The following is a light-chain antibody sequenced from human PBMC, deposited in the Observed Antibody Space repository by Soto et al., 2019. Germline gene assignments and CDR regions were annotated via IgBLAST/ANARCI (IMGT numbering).Light chain of an antibody. Sequence: QSALTQPASISGSPGQSITISCTGTNSDVGGYNYVSWYQQYPGKAPKLMIYDVDNRPSGVSYRFSGSKSGKTASLTISGLQAEDEADYYCSSYTTSSTVVFGGGTKVT. CDR1: NSDVGGYNY. CDR3: SSYTTSSTVV. CDR2: DVD. J-gene: IGLJ2*01. V-gene: IGLV2-14*01.